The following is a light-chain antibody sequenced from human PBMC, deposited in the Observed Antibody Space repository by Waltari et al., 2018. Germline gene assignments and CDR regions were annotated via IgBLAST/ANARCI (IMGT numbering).Light chain of an antibody. Sequence: QSALTQPASVSGSPGQSITISCTATRSAVGFYNYVSWYQQHPGKAPKLIIYDVSERPSGVSDRFSGSKSGNTASLTISGLQAEDESDYYCNSYAGSSSWVFGGGTKLTVL. CDR2: DVS. CDR3: NSYAGSSSWV. V-gene: IGLV2-14*01. CDR1: RSAVGFYNY. J-gene: IGLJ3*02.